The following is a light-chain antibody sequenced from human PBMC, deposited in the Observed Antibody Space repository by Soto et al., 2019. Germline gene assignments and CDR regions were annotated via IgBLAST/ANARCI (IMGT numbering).Light chain of an antibody. CDR3: ATWDDSLSVL. Sequence: QSVLTQPPSASGTPGQRVTISCSGSRSNIGSYDVYWYQQVPGTAPKLLIYGDSRRPSGVPDRFSGSKSGTSASLAISGLRSEDEADYYCATWDDSLSVLFGGGTKVTAL. V-gene: IGLV1-47*02. J-gene: IGLJ3*02. CDR2: GDS. CDR1: RSNIGSYD.